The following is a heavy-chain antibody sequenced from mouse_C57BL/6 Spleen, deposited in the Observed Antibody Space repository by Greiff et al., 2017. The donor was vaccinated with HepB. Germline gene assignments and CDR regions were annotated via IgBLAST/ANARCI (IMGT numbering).Heavy chain of an antibody. V-gene: IGHV14-2*01. D-gene: IGHD2-4*01. Sequence: EVQLQQSGAELVKPGASVKLSCTASGFNIKDYYMHWVKQRTEQGLEWLGRIDPEDGETKYAPKFQGKATITADTSSNTAYLQLSRLTSEDTAVYYCARDYEYNAWFAYWGQGTLVTVSA. CDR2: IDPEDGET. CDR3: ARDYEYNAWFAY. CDR1: GFNIKDYY. J-gene: IGHJ3*01.